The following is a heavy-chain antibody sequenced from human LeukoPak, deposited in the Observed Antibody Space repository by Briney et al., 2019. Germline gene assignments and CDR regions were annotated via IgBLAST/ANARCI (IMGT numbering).Heavy chain of an antibody. V-gene: IGHV1-18*01. J-gene: IGHJ2*01. CDR2: ISAYNGNT. CDR1: GYTLTRYC. Sequence: ASVKVSCKASGYTLTRYCISWVPQAPGQGLEWMGWISAYNGNTNYAQKLQGRVTMTTDTSTSTAYMELRSLRSNDTAVYYCARAAVGGGYWYFDLWGGGTLVTVSS. D-gene: IGHD2-15*01. CDR3: ARAAVGGGYWYFDL.